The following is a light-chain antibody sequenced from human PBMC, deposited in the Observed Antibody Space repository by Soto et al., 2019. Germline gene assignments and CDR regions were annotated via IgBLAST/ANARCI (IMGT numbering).Light chain of an antibody. V-gene: IGLV2-14*01. Sequence: QSALTQPASVSGSPGQSITISCTGTSGDVGAYSYVSWYQHHPGKAPKLMIYEVSSRPSGISNRFSGSKSGNTASLTISGLQAEDEADYYCFSYTNSMTHVFGTGTKVTVL. J-gene: IGLJ1*01. CDR3: FSYTNSMTHV. CDR2: EVS. CDR1: SGDVGAYSY.